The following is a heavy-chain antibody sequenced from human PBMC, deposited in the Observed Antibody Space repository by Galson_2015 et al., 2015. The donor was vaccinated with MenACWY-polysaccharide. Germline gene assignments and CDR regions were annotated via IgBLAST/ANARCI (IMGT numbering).Heavy chain of an antibody. V-gene: IGHV3-33*01. Sequence: SLRLSCATSGFTFSSYGIHWVRQAPGKGLEWVALIWNDGSNEYYADSVKGRFTISRDNSKNTVFLEMNSLRAEDTAVYYCARDFLSTMTTRPGYWGQGTLVTVSS. J-gene: IGHJ4*02. CDR2: IWNDGSNE. D-gene: IGHD5/OR15-5a*01. CDR1: GFTFSSYG. CDR3: ARDFLSTMTTRPGY.